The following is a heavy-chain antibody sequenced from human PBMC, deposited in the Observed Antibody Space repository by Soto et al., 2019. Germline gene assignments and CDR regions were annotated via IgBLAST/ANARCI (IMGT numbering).Heavy chain of an antibody. V-gene: IGHV4-39*01. CDR3: ASEVSSTDGMDV. CDR2: IYYTGNT. J-gene: IGHJ6*02. Sequence: SETLSLTCTVSGDSSVSSSSYYWGWIRQPPGKGLEWIGSIYYTGNTFYSPSFRSRLTVSVDTSKSQFSLKLRSVTAADTATYYCASEVSSTDGMDVWGQGTTVTVSS. CDR1: GDSSVSSSSYY. D-gene: IGHD2-15*01.